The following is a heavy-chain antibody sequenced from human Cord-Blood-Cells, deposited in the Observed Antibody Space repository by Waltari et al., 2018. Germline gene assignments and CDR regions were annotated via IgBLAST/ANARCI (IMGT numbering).Heavy chain of an antibody. CDR1: GGSISSGSYY. J-gene: IGHJ4*02. V-gene: IGHV4-61*09. CDR3: ARAVVATIDY. D-gene: IGHD5-12*01. CDR2: IYTSGST. Sequence: QVQLQESGPGLVKPSQTLSLTCTVSGGSISSGSYYWSWIRQPAGKGLEWIGNIYTSGSTNTNPPLKSRVTIAVDTSKNQFSLKLSSVTAADTAVYYCARAVVATIDYWGQGTLVTVSS.